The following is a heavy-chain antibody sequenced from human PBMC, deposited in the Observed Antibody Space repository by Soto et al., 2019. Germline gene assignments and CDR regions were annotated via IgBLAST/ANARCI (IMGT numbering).Heavy chain of an antibody. D-gene: IGHD5-18*01. CDR2: ISGSGGL. CDR1: GFTFGSYG. J-gene: IGHJ4*02. Sequence: EVQLLESGGALVQPGGSLRLCCAASGFTFGSYGMSWVRQAPGKGLEWVSAISGSGGLYYADSVKGRFTISRDNSKNTLYLPMDSLRADDTAVYYCAKDRSAMDHWGQGTLVTVSS. V-gene: IGHV3-23*01. CDR3: AKDRSAMDH.